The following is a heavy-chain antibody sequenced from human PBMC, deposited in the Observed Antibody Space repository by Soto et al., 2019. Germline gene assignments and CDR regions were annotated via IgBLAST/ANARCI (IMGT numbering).Heavy chain of an antibody. CDR2: IYYSGST. V-gene: IGHV4-31*03. D-gene: IGHD3-22*01. CDR1: GGPISSGGYY. CDR3: ARAYYDSSGYPYPNFDY. J-gene: IGHJ4*02. Sequence: SETVSLTCTVSGGPISSGGYYWSWIRQHPGKGLEWIGYIYYSGSTYYNPSLKSRVTISVDTSKNQFSLKLSSVTAADTAVYYCARAYYDSSGYPYPNFDYWGQGTLVTVS.